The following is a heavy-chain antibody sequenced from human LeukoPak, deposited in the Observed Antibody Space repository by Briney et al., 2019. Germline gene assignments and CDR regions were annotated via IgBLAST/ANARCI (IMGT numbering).Heavy chain of an antibody. Sequence: SETLSLTCAVYGGSFSGYYWSWIRQPPGKGLEWIGEINHSGSTNYNPSPKSRVTISVDTSKNQFSLKLSSVTAADTAVYYCARGLNKYCSGGSCYSGSWGQGTLVTVSS. J-gene: IGHJ4*02. CDR2: INHSGST. CDR1: GGSFSGYY. V-gene: IGHV4-34*01. D-gene: IGHD2-15*01. CDR3: ARGLNKYCSGGSCYSGS.